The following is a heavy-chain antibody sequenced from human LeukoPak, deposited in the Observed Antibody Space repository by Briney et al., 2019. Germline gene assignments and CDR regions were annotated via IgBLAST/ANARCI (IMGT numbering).Heavy chain of an antibody. CDR3: AKGSNWNDDAPGY. V-gene: IGHV3-7*03. J-gene: IGHJ4*02. Sequence: GGSLRLSCAASGFTFTNDFMTWVRQAPGKGLEWVANMKVDGSDIHYVDSVKGRFTISSDNARNSLYLQMNSLRAEDTAVYYCAKGSNWNDDAPGYWGQGTLVTVSS. CDR2: MKVDGSDI. CDR1: GFTFTNDF. D-gene: IGHD1-1*01.